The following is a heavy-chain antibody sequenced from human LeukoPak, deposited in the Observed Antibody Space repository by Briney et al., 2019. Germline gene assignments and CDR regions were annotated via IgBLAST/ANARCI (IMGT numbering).Heavy chain of an antibody. CDR3: ARDPCGGDCYHAFDI. CDR2: IIPIFGTA. CDR1: GGTFSSYA. J-gene: IGHJ3*02. Sequence: PVKVSCRASGGTFSSYAISWVRQAPGQGLEWMGGIIPIFGTANYAQKFQGRVTITADESTSTAYMELSSLRSEDTAVYYCARDPCGGDCYHAFDIWGQGTMVTVSS. V-gene: IGHV1-69*13. D-gene: IGHD2-21*02.